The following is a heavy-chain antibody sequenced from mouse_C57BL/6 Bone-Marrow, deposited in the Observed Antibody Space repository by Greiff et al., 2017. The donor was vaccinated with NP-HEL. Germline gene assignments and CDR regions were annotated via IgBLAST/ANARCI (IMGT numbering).Heavy chain of an antibody. Sequence: EVKLMESGGGLVKPGGSLKLSCAASGFTFSDYGMHWVRQAPEKGLEWVAYISSGSSTIYYADTVKGRFTISRDNAKNTLFLQKTSRRCEDTAMDYCAREYYGSSHWYFDVWGTGTTVTVSS. J-gene: IGHJ1*03. D-gene: IGHD1-1*01. CDR3: AREYYGSSHWYFDV. CDR2: ISSGSSTI. CDR1: GFTFSDYG. V-gene: IGHV5-17*01.